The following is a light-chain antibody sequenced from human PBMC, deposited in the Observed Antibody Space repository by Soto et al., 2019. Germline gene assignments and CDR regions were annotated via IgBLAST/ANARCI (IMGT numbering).Light chain of an antibody. Sequence: QSVLTQPPSASWSPGQSVTISCTGTSSDVGGYNYVSWYQQHPGKAPKLMIYEVSERPSGVPDRFSGSKSSNTASLTVSGLQAEDEADYYCSSYAGSHNFVFGTRTKVTVL. CDR2: EVS. V-gene: IGLV2-8*01. J-gene: IGLJ1*01. CDR1: SSDVGGYNY. CDR3: SSYAGSHNFV.